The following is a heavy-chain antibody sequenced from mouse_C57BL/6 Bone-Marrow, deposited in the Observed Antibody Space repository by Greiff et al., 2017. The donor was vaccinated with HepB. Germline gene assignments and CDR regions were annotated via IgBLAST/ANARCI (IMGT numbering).Heavy chain of an antibody. D-gene: IGHD1-1*01. CDR2: ISYSGST. Sequence: EVKLQESGPGMVKPSQSLSLTCTVPGYSITSGYDWHWIRHFPGNKLEWMGYISYSGSTNYNPSLKSRISITHDTSKNHFFLKLNSVTTEDTATYYCARDRYYGSSYWYFDVWGTGTTVTVSS. V-gene: IGHV3-1*01. J-gene: IGHJ1*03. CDR3: ARDRYYGSSYWYFDV. CDR1: GYSITSGYD.